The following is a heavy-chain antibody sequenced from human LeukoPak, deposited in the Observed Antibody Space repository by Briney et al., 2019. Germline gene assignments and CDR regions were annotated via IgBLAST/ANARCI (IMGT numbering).Heavy chain of an antibody. CDR1: GYTFTSYA. Sequence: ASVKVSCKASGYTFTSYAMNWVRQAPGQGLEWMGWINTNTGNPTYAQGFTGRFVFSLDTSVSTAYLQISSLKAEDTAVYYCARDVGPTRGQGNYYDFWSGYYNHYYYHGMDVWGQGTTVTVSS. CDR3: ARDVGPTRGQGNYYDFWSGYYNHYYYHGMDV. J-gene: IGHJ6*02. D-gene: IGHD3-3*01. CDR2: INTNTGNP. V-gene: IGHV7-4-1*02.